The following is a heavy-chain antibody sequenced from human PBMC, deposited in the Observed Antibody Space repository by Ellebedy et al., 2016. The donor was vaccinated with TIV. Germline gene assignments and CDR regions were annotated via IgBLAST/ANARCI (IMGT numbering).Heavy chain of an antibody. CDR2: VSGSGKTT. Sequence: PGGSLRLSCTASGSTFSTYSMNWVRQAPGKGLEWVSYVSGSGKTTYYTDSVKGRFTISRDNAKNSLYLHMNSLRAEDTAMYYCARVRSVYYYMDVWGKGTMVTVSS. CDR3: ARVRSVYYYMDV. V-gene: IGHV3-48*04. D-gene: IGHD2-8*01. J-gene: IGHJ6*03. CDR1: GSTFSTYS.